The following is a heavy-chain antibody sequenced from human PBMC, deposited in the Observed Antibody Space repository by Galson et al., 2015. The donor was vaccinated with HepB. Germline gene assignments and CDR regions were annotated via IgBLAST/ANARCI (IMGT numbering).Heavy chain of an antibody. Sequence: SLRLSCAASGFPFSSYAMNWVRQAPGKGLEWVSSIIASGGTTYYVDSVKGRFTISRDNSKNTHYLQMSSLRAEDTAVYYCAKGLGASYGKYCFDYWGQGTLVPVSS. D-gene: IGHD1-26*01. CDR1: GFPFSSYA. V-gene: IGHV3-23*01. J-gene: IGHJ4*02. CDR2: IIASGGTT. CDR3: AKGLGASYGKYCFDY.